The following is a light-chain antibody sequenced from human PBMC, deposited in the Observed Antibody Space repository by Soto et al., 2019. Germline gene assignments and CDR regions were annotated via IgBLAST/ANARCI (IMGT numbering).Light chain of an antibody. V-gene: IGKV3-15*01. CDR1: QSVSSSY. Sequence: EIVLTQSPATLSLSPGERATLSCGASQSVSSSYLAWYQQKPGQPPRLLISGSFTRATGVPPRFSGAGSGTDFTLTITSLQSDDFAIYYCQQYRQWPPLTFGGGTKVDIK. CDR2: GSF. CDR3: QQYRQWPPLT. J-gene: IGKJ4*01.